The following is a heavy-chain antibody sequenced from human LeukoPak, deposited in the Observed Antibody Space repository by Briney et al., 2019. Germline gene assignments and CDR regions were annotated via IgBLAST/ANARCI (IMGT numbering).Heavy chain of an antibody. CDR2: IYHSGST. CDR3: ARTRITMVRGVRHFDY. Sequence: PSETLSLTFTVSRYSISSGYYWGWIRQPPGKGLECIGRIYHSGSTYYNPSLKSRVTISVDTSKNQFSVKLSSVTAADTAVYYCARTRITMVRGVRHFDYWGQGTLVTVSS. CDR1: RYSISSGYY. J-gene: IGHJ4*02. V-gene: IGHV4-38-2*02. D-gene: IGHD3-10*01.